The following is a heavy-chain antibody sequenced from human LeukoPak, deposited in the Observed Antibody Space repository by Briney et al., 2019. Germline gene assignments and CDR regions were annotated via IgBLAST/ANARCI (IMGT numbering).Heavy chain of an antibody. CDR1: GFAFSSYW. V-gene: IGHV3-7*01. Sequence: GGSLRLSCAASGFAFSSYWMSWVRQAPGKGLEWVANIKQDGSEKYYVDSVKGRFTISRDNAKNSLYLQMNSLRAEDTAVYYCARAHHRRVYDYVWGSYPYWGQGTLVTVSS. CDR3: ARAHHRRVYDYVWGSYPY. D-gene: IGHD3-16*02. J-gene: IGHJ4*02. CDR2: IKQDGSEK.